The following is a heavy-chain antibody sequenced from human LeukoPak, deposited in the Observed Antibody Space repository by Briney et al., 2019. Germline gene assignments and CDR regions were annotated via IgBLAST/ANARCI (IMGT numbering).Heavy chain of an antibody. CDR2: IHYSGST. CDR1: GGSISSYY. D-gene: IGHD3-3*01. V-gene: IGHV4-59*08. Sequence: SETLSLTCTVSGGSISSYYWSWIRQPPGKGLEWIGYIHYSGSTNYNPSLKSRVTISVDTSKNQFSLKLSSVTAADTAVYYCARRGRDFWSGSMDVWGQGTTVTVSS. CDR3: ARRGRDFWSGSMDV. J-gene: IGHJ6*02.